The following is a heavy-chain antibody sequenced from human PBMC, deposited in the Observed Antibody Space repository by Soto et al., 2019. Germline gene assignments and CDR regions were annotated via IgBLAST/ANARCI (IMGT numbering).Heavy chain of an antibody. J-gene: IGHJ4*02. D-gene: IGHD6-6*01. CDR3: AKGTGVYT. V-gene: IGHV3-23*01. CDR1: GFTFSSYA. CDR2: ISGSGGST. Sequence: EVQLLESGGGLVQPAGSLRLSCAASGFTFSSYAISWVRAAPGKGLEWVSAISGSGGSTYYADSVKGLFTISGDNSKNTLYLQMNSRRAEDTAVYSCAKGTGVYTWGPGTLVTVSS.